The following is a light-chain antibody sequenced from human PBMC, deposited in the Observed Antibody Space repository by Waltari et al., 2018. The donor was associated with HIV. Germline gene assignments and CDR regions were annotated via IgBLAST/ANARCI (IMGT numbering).Light chain of an antibody. Sequence: MTQSPSSLSASVGDRVTITCRASQSISSYLNWYQQKPGKAPNLLIYAASTLQSGVPSRFSGSGSGTDFTLTISSLQPEDFATYYCQQSYSTPPGYTFGQGTMLEIK. CDR1: QSISSY. V-gene: IGKV1-39*01. J-gene: IGKJ2*01. CDR2: AAS. CDR3: QQSYSTPPGYT.